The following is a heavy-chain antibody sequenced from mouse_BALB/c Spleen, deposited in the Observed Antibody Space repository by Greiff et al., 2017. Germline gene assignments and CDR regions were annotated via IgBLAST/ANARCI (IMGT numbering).Heavy chain of an antibody. CDR2: ISTYYGDA. CDR1: GYTFTDYA. Sequence: QVQLKQSGAELVRPGVSVKISCKGSGYTFTDYAMHWVKQSHAKSLEWIGVISTYYGDASYNQKFKGKATMTVDKSSSTAYMELARLTSEDSAIYYCARVRPESPYYFDYWGQGTTLTVSS. V-gene: IGHV1S137*01. J-gene: IGHJ2*01. CDR3: ARVRPESPYYFDY.